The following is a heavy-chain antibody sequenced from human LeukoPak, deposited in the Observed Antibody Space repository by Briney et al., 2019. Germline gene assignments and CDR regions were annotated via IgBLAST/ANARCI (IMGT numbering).Heavy chain of an antibody. CDR2: IYHSGST. CDR3: APNYYDRNWFDP. D-gene: IGHD3-22*01. CDR1: GGILRRGYYP. Sequence: SETVSLTCVVCGGILRRGYYPGSWIRHPPGEGVEGLGYIYHSGSTDYNPSLKSRVTISVDRSKNQFSLRLSSVAAADTAVYYCAPNYYDRNWFDPWGQGTLVTVSS. J-gene: IGHJ5*02. V-gene: IGHV4-30-2*01.